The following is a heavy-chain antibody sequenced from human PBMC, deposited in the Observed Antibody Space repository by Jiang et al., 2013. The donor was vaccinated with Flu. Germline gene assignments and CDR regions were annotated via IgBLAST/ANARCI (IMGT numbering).Heavy chain of an antibody. CDR2: IGWNSATI. Sequence: VQLLESGGGLVQPGRSLRLSCAASGFAFDDYAMHWVRQAPGKGLEWVSGIGWNSATIAYADSVKGRFTISRDNAKNSLYLQMNSLRAEDTALYYCAKDVKGDYFFYYGMDVWGQGTTVTVSS. CDR3: AKDVKGDYFFYYGMDV. D-gene: IGHD3-16*01. V-gene: IGHV3-9*01. CDR1: GFAFDDYA. J-gene: IGHJ6*02.